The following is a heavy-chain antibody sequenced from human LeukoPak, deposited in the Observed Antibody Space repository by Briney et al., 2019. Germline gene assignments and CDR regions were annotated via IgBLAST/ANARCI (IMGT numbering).Heavy chain of an antibody. V-gene: IGHV3-7*01. CDR1: GFTFSSYW. D-gene: IGHD6-19*01. CDR3: ARYRLVWLPAPVFNY. J-gene: IGHJ4*02. CDR2: IKQDGSEK. Sequence: GGSLRLSCAASGFTFSSYWISWVRQAPGKGLEWVANIKQDGSEKYYVDSVKGRFTISRDNAKNSVYLQMNSLRAEDTAVYYCARYRLVWLPAPVFNYWGQGTLVTVSS.